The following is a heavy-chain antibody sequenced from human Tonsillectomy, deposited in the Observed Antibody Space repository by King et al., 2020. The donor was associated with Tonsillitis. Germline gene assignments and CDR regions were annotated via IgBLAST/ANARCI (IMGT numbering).Heavy chain of an antibody. D-gene: IGHD2-2*01. CDR3: ARDGGIGAGYCSSTSCYGYFDL. CDR1: GFTFSSYW. CDR2: IKQDGSEK. J-gene: IGHJ2*01. V-gene: IGHV3-7*03. Sequence: VQLVESGGGLVQPGGSLRLSCAASGFTFSSYWMSWVRQAPGKGLEWVANIKQDGSEKYYVDSVKGRFTISRDNAKNSLYLQLISLRAEDTAVYYCARDGGIGAGYCSSTSCYGYFDLWGRGTRVTVSS.